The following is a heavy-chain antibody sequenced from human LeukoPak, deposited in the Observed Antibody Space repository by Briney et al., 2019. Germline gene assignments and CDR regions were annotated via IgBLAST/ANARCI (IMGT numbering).Heavy chain of an antibody. J-gene: IGHJ4*02. V-gene: IGHV3-23*01. CDR3: AKKRIQLWSYFDY. D-gene: IGHD5-18*01. CDR1: GFTFSSYG. CDR2: ISGSGGST. Sequence: PGRSLRLSCAASGFTFSSYGMHWVRQAPGKGLEWVSAISGSGGSTYYADSVKGRFTISRDNSKNTLYLQMNSLRAEDTAVYYCAKKRIQLWSYFDYWGQGTLVTVSS.